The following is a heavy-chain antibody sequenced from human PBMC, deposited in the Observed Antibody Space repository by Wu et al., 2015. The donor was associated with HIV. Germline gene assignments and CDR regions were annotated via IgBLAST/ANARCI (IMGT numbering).Heavy chain of an antibody. Sequence: QVQLQESGPGLVNPSETLSLTCSVSGYSIISGHYWAWVRQPPGKGLDWVGIIHHSGTAFYNPSLKTRAATSVDTSKNQFSLRLTSVTAADTAVYYCARAPPYSYYYMDVWGKGPRSPSP. V-gene: IGHV4-38-2*02. D-gene: IGHD3-16*01. CDR3: ARAPPYSYYYMDV. CDR1: GYSIISGHY. J-gene: IGHJ6*03. CDR2: IHHSGTA.